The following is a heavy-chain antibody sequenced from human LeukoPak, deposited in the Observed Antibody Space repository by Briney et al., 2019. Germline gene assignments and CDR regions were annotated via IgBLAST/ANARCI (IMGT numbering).Heavy chain of an antibody. CDR1: GGSFSGYY. J-gene: IGHJ6*03. D-gene: IGHD2-2*01. Sequence: SETLTLTCAVYGGSFSGYYWSWIRQPPGKGLEWIGEINHSGSTNYNPSLTSRVTISVDTSKNQFSLKLSSVTAADTAVYYCASGGRGRVPAAHMDVWGKGTTVTVSS. CDR3: ASGGRGRVPAAHMDV. CDR2: INHSGST. V-gene: IGHV4-34*01.